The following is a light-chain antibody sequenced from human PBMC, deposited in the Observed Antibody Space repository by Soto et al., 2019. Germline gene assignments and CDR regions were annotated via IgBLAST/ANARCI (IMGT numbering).Light chain of an antibody. Sequence: EIVMTQSPATLSVSPGERATLSCRASQSVSSNLAWYQQKPGQAPSLLIYGASTRATGIPARFSGSGSGTDFTLTISSLQSEDVAVYYCQQYNNWPRGTCGQGTKLEIK. J-gene: IGKJ2*02. V-gene: IGKV3-15*01. CDR1: QSVSSN. CDR2: GAS. CDR3: QQYNNWPRGT.